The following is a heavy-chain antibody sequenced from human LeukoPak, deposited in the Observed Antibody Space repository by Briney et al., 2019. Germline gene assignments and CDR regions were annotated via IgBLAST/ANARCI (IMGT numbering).Heavy chain of an antibody. V-gene: IGHV4-39*07. CDR2: IYYSGNT. Sequence: SETLSLTCSVSGGSISSSSYYWGWSRQPPGKGLEWIGSIYYSGNTYNNPSLKSRVTVSVDTSKNQFSLKLSSLIEADTAVYYCARAYAGYASRFDYWGQGILVTVSS. J-gene: IGHJ4*02. D-gene: IGHD1-1*01. CDR3: ARAYAGYASRFDY. CDR1: GGSISSSSYY.